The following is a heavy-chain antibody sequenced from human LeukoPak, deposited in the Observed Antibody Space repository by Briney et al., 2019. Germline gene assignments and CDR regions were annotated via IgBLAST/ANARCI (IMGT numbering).Heavy chain of an antibody. CDR2: ISSTSIYK. J-gene: IGHJ4*02. CDR3: ARDPRIYCTNGICRDDYFDN. CDR1: GFTFTIYA. Sequence: GGSLRLSCAASGFTFTIYAMNWVRQAPGKGLEWVSSISSTSIYKYYADSVKGRFTISRDNAKDSLFLQMNSLRAEDTAIYYCARDPRIYCTNGICRDDYFDNWGQGTLVTVSS. D-gene: IGHD2-8*01. V-gene: IGHV3-21*01.